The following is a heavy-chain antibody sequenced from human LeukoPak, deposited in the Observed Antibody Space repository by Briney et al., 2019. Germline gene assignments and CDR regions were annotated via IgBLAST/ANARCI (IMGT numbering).Heavy chain of an antibody. CDR1: GVSFSGYY. CDR2: INHSGST. CDR3: AMYHEYGDYNY. J-gene: IGHJ4*02. Sequence: PSETLSLTCAVYGVSFSGYYWSWIRQPPGKGLEWIGEINHSGSTNYNPSLKSRVTISVDTSKNQFSLKLSSVTAADTAVYYCAMYHEYGDYNYWGQGTLVTVSS. D-gene: IGHD4-17*01. V-gene: IGHV4-34*01.